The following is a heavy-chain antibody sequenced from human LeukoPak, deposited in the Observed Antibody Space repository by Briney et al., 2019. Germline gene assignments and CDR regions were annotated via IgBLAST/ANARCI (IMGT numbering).Heavy chain of an antibody. CDR2: ISAYNGNT. V-gene: IGHV1-18*04. D-gene: IGHD3-10*01. CDR1: GYTFTSYG. CDR3: AIAPALLLWFGELLG. J-gene: IGHJ4*02. Sequence: ASVKVSCKASGYTFTSYGISWVRQAPGQGLEWMGWISAYNGNTNYAQKLQGRVTMTTDTSTSTTYMELRSLRSDDTAVYYCAIAPALLLWFGELLGWGQGTLVNVSS.